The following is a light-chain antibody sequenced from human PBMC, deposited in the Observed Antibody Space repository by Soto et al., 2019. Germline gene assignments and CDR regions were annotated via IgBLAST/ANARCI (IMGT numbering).Light chain of an antibody. Sequence: IQLTQSTSSVSASIGERVTITCRASQSIAGYLNWYQQKPGKAPRLLIFHASSLESGVPSRFSGSGTGTEFTLTSSSLQYDDFATYYRHQYSPYPTFGQGTKV. V-gene: IGKV1-5*01. CDR2: HAS. J-gene: IGKJ1*01. CDR3: HQYSPYPT. CDR1: QSIAGY.